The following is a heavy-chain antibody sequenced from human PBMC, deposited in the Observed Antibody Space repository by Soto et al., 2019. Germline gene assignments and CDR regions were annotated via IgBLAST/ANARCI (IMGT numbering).Heavy chain of an antibody. V-gene: IGHV4-61*01. CDR1: GGSVSSGSYY. Sequence: SETLSLTCTVSGGSVSSGSYYWSWIRQPPGKGLEWIGYIYYSGSTYYNPSLKSRVTISVDTSKNQFSLKLSSVTAADTAVYYCARVNMYYYILTGFPAYFDYSGQGTLVTVSS. J-gene: IGHJ4*02. D-gene: IGHD3-9*01. CDR2: IYYSGST. CDR3: ARVNMYYYILTGFPAYFDY.